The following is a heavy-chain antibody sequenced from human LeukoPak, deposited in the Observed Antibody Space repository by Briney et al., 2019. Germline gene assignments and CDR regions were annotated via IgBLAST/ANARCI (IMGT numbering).Heavy chain of an antibody. V-gene: IGHV3-33*01. D-gene: IGHD1-7*01. CDR1: GFTFSSYG. CDR3: AREGGLRITGTTAHGMDV. Sequence: GGSLRLSCAASGFTFSSYGMHWVRQAPGKGLEWVAVIWYDGSNKYYADSVKGRFTISRDNSKNTLYLQMNSLRAEDTAVYYCAREGGLRITGTTAHGMDVWGQGTTVTVSS. CDR2: IWYDGSNK. J-gene: IGHJ6*02.